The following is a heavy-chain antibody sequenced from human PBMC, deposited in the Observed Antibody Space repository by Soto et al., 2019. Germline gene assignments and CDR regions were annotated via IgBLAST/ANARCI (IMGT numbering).Heavy chain of an antibody. V-gene: IGHV4-34*01. Sequence: QVQLQQWGAGLLKPSETLSLTCAVYGGSFSGYYWSWIRQPPGKGLEWIGEINHSGSTNYNPSLKSRVTISVDTSKNQFSLKLSSATAADTAVYYCARGSTVVTPFDYWGQGTLVTVSS. CDR3: ARGSTVVTPFDY. J-gene: IGHJ4*02. CDR1: GGSFSGYY. D-gene: IGHD4-17*01. CDR2: INHSGST.